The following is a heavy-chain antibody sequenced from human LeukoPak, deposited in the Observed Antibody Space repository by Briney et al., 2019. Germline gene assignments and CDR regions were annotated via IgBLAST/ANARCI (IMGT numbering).Heavy chain of an antibody. CDR3: AGEDYFDSSGYASWRFDI. CDR1: GGSISSSNW. D-gene: IGHD3-22*01. J-gene: IGHJ3*02. V-gene: IGHV4-4*02. CDR2: IYHSGST. Sequence: SGTLSLTCAVSGGSISSSNWWCWVRQPPGKGLEWIGEIYHSGSTNYNPSLKSRVTISVDKSKNQFSLKLTSVTTADTAVYYCAGEDYFDSSGYASWRFDIWGQGTMVTVSS.